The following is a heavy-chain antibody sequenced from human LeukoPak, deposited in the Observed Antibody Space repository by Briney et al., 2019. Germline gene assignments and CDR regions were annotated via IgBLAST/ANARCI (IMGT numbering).Heavy chain of an antibody. V-gene: IGHV3-23*01. CDR3: VSQILEWLLFDY. J-gene: IGHJ4*02. Sequence: GGSLRLSCAASGFTFSSYAMSWVRQAPGKGLEWVSAISGSGGTTYYADSVKGRFTISRDNSKNTLYLQMNSLRAEDTAVYYCVSQILEWLLFDYWGQGTLVTVSS. CDR2: ISGSGGTT. D-gene: IGHD3-3*01. CDR1: GFTFSSYA.